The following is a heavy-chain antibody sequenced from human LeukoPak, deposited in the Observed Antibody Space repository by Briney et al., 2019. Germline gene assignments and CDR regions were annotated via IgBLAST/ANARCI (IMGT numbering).Heavy chain of an antibody. Sequence: SETLSLTCTVSGGSISSGSYYWSWIRQPAGKGLECIGRIYTSGSTNYNPSLKSRVIISVDTSKNQFSLKLSSVTAADTAVYYCARDIIGYCSGGSCYSATNFDYWGQGTLVTVSS. CDR2: IYTSGST. CDR1: GGSISSGSYY. CDR3: ARDIIGYCSGGSCYSATNFDY. V-gene: IGHV4-61*02. J-gene: IGHJ4*02. D-gene: IGHD2-15*01.